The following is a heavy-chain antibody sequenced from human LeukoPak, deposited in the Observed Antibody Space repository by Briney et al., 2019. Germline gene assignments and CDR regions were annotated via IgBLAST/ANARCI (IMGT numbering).Heavy chain of an antibody. CDR1: GGSFSGYY. CDR3: VRGSRVYCGGDCYYY. Sequence: SETLSLTCTVFGGSFSGYYWSWIRQPPDKGLEWIGEINPSGSTNYNPSLKTRVTISTDTSKNHFSLNLNFVTAADTGVYYCVRGSRVYCGGDCYYYWGQGTLVTVSS. D-gene: IGHD2-21*02. CDR2: INPSGST. V-gene: IGHV4-34*01. J-gene: IGHJ4*02.